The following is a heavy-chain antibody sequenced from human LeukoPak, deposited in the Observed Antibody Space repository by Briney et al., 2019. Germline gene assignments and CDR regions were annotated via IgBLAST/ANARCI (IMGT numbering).Heavy chain of an antibody. J-gene: IGHJ4*01. CDR2: ISWGGGGT. CDR3: AKDIARMVLMSLPYY. Sequence: QPGGSLRLSCAASGFTFDDYAMHWLRQAPGKGLECVSLISWGGGGTYYAVSVKGRFTISRDISKNSLYLQMNSLRTEDTALYYCAKDIARMVLMSLPYYCGHGTLVTVSS. D-gene: IGHD2-8*01. V-gene: IGHV3-43*02. CDR1: GFTFDDYA.